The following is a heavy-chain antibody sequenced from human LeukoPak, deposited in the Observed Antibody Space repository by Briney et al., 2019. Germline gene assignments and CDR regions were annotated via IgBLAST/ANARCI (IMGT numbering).Heavy chain of an antibody. CDR2: ISSSGGTM. CDR1: GFTVSSFE. D-gene: IGHD4-17*01. V-gene: IGHV3-48*03. J-gene: IGHJ4*02. CDR3: ARIPHPDYADAQ. Sequence: PGGSLRLSYEASGFTVSSFEINWVSRAPGKGLEWVSYISSSGGTMDYADSVKGRFTVSRDNGKKLVHLQLNSLGAEDTAVYFCARIPHPDYADAQWGQGTLVIVSS.